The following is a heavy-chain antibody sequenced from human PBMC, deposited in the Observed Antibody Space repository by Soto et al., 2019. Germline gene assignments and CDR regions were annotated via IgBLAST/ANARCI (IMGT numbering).Heavy chain of an antibody. V-gene: IGHV3-23*01. CDR1: GFNFNKYA. D-gene: IGHD1-1*01. CDR2: ISCCGGTA. Sequence: EVQLLESGGGLVRPGESLRLSCAASGFNFNKYAMSWVRQAPGEGLEWVSGISCCGGTASYADSVKGRFTIARDHAKNTMYFDMNILRVEDTAEYYRAQADGQQGLIPQLENWGRGTLVTVS. J-gene: IGHJ4*02. CDR3: AQADGQQGLIPQLEN.